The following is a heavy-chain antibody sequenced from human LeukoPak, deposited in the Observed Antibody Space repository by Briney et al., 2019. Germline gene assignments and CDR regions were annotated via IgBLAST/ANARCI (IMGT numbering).Heavy chain of an antibody. Sequence: NPGGSLRLSCAASGFTFSSYEMNWVRQAPGKGLEWVSSISSSTSYIFYADSVRGRVTISRDNAKNSLYLQMNSLRVEDTAVYYCARDRGSGWHTFDSWGQGTLVTVSS. CDR2: ISSSTSYI. D-gene: IGHD6-19*01. V-gene: IGHV3-21*01. J-gene: IGHJ4*02. CDR1: GFTFSSYE. CDR3: ARDRGSGWHTFDS.